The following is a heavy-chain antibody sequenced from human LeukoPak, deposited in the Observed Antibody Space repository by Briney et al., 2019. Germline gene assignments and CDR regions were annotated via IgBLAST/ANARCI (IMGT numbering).Heavy chain of an antibody. Sequence: SVEVSCKASGGTFSSYAISWVRQAPGQGLEWMGGIIPIFGTANYAHQFQGRVTITTDESTSTAYMELSSLRSEDTAVYYCARAENYYDSSGYYLPLGYWGQGTLVTVSS. D-gene: IGHD3-22*01. CDR2: IIPIFGTA. CDR1: GGTFSSYA. V-gene: IGHV1-69*05. J-gene: IGHJ4*02. CDR3: ARAENYYDSSGYYLPLGY.